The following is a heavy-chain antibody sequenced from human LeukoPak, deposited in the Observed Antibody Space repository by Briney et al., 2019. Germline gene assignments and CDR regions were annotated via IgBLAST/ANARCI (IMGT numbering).Heavy chain of an antibody. Sequence: LWASVKVSCKASGYTFTGYYMHWVRQAPGQGLEWMGWIYPNSGGTKYAQKFQGRVTMTRDTSISTIYMELSSLRSDDTAVYYCARFSGSSNFDYWGQGTLVTVPS. D-gene: IGHD1-26*01. V-gene: IGHV1-2*02. CDR2: IYPNSGGT. J-gene: IGHJ4*02. CDR1: GYTFTGYY. CDR3: ARFSGSSNFDY.